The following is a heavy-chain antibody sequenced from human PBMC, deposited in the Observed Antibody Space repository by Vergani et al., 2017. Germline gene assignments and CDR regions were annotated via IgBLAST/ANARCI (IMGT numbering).Heavy chain of an antibody. J-gene: IGHJ6*03. CDR2: ISSSGRTI. V-gene: IGHV3-48*03. CDR1: GFTFSSFE. CDR3: ARERSGVETTFYYYYYMDV. Sequence: EVQLLESGGGLVQPGGSLRLSCAASGFTFSSFEMNWVRQAPGKGLEWLSYISSSGRTIYYADSVKDRFTISRDNAKNSLYLQMNSVRAEDTAVYYCARERSGVETTFYYYYYMDVWGKGP. D-gene: IGHD3-10*01.